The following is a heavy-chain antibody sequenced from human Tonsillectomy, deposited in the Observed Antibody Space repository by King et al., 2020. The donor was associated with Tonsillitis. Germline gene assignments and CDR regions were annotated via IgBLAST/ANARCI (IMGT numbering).Heavy chain of an antibody. V-gene: IGHV1-46*03. Sequence: VQLVESGAEVKRPGASVKVSCKASGYTFTSRYIHWVRQAPGQGLEWMGIINPSGGTTTYAQKFQGRVTLTRDTSTTTVYMELRSLRPDDTAVFYCARGWLAGPFDYWGQGSLVSVSS. CDR1: GYTFTSRY. CDR3: ARGWLAGPFDY. CDR2: INPSGGTT. J-gene: IGHJ4*02. D-gene: IGHD5-12*01.